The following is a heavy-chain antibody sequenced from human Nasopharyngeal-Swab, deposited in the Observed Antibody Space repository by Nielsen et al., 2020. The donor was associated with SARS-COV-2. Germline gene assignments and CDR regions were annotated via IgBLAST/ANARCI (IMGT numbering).Heavy chain of an antibody. Sequence: GEFLKISCAASGFTFRTYVMHWVRQAPGKGLEYVSAINTNGGTTYYADSVKGRFTISRDNSKNTLYLQMGSLRAEDMAVYYCVREGGVAVAGSYDYWGQGTLVTVSS. J-gene: IGHJ4*02. CDR2: INTNGGTT. D-gene: IGHD6-19*01. CDR1: GFTFRTYV. CDR3: VREGGVAVAGSYDY. V-gene: IGHV3-64*02.